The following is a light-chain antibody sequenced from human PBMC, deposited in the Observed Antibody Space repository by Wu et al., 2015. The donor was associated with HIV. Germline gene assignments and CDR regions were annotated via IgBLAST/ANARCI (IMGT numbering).Light chain of an antibody. CDR1: QSVSSSY. Sequence: EIVLTQSPGTLSLSPGERATLSCRASQSVSSSYVAWYQQKPGQAPRLFIYGASSRAAGIPDRFRGSGSGTDFTLSMSRLEPEDSAVYYCQQYGGSPYTFGQGTKLEIK. CDR3: QQYGGSPYT. V-gene: IGKV3-20*01. CDR2: GAS. J-gene: IGKJ2*01.